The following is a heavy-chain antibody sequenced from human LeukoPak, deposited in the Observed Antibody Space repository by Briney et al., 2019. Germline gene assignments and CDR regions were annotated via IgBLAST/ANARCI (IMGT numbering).Heavy chain of an antibody. J-gene: IGHJ4*02. Sequence: GGSLRLSCAASGFTFSDYYMSWIRQAPGKGLEWVSYITGSGSTIYYADSVKGRFTISRDNSKNTLYLQMNSLRAEDTAVYYCAKDHSYEYYFDYWGQGTLVTVSS. CDR1: GFTFSDYY. CDR2: ITGSGSTI. D-gene: IGHD5-12*01. V-gene: IGHV3-11*01. CDR3: AKDHSYEYYFDY.